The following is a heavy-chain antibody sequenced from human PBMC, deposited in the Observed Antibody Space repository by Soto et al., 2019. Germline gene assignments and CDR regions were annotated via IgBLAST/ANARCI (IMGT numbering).Heavy chain of an antibody. V-gene: IGHV3-73*01. CDR1: GFTFSGSE. Sequence: GGSLRLSCAASGFTFSGSEMHWVRQASGKGLEWVVRIRSKGSTYATAYAASATGRFTISRDDSKNMAYLQMNGLKTEDTAVYYCTRGYILTGYFEYYYFGMDVWGQGTTVTVSS. CDR2: IRSKGSTYAT. D-gene: IGHD3-9*01. J-gene: IGHJ6*02. CDR3: TRGYILTGYFEYYYFGMDV.